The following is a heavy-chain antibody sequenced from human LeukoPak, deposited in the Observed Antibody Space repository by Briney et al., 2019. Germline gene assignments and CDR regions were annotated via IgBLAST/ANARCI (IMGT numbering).Heavy chain of an antibody. J-gene: IGHJ5*02. CDR2: IYSGGST. CDR3: AKDSNYDFWSGYSNWFDP. D-gene: IGHD3-3*01. Sequence: GGSLRLSCAASGFTVSSNYMSWVRQAPGKGLEWVSVIYSGGSTYYADSVKGRFTISRDNSKNTLYLQMNSLRAEDTAVYYCAKDSNYDFWSGYSNWFDPWGQGTLVTVSS. V-gene: IGHV3-53*01. CDR1: GFTVSSNY.